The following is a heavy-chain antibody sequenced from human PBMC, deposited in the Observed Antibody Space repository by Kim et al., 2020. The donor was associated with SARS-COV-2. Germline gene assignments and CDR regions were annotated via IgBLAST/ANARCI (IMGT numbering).Heavy chain of an antibody. D-gene: IGHD2-8*01. CDR1: GFTVSSNY. J-gene: IGHJ4*02. Sequence: GGSLRLSCAASGFTVSSNYMSWVRQAPGKGLEWVSVIYSGGRTYYADSVKGRFTISRDNSKNTLYLQMNSLRAEDTAVYYCASSYRQNLIWYAYYFDYWGQGTLVTVSS. V-gene: IGHV3-66*02. CDR3: ASSYRQNLIWYAYYFDY. CDR2: IYSGGRT.